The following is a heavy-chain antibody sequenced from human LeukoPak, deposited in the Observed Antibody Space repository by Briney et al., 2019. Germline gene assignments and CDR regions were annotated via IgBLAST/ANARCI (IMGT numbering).Heavy chain of an antibody. D-gene: IGHD6-13*01. Sequence: ASVKVSCKASGYTFTGYYMHWVRHAPGQGLEWMGWINPNSGGTNYAQKFQGRVTMTRDTSISTAYMELSRLRSDDTAVYYCARDGSPRIAAAGYDYWGQGTLVTVSS. CDR2: INPNSGGT. CDR1: GYTFTGYY. J-gene: IGHJ4*02. V-gene: IGHV1-2*02. CDR3: ARDGSPRIAAAGYDY.